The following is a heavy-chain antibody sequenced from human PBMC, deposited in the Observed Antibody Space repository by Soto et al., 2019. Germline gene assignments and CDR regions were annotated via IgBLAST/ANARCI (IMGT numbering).Heavy chain of an antibody. Sequence: QVQLVESGGGVAQPGRSLRLSGAASGFTFSSYGIQWVRQPPDNGLEWVAVISYDGSKKYYADSVKGRFTISRDNSKNTLYLQMNSLRAEDTAVYYCAKVYSGDFSMDVWGQGTTVTVAA. D-gene: IGHD3-10*01. V-gene: IGHV3-30*18. CDR3: AKVYSGDFSMDV. CDR1: GFTFSSYG. CDR2: ISYDGSKK. J-gene: IGHJ6*01.